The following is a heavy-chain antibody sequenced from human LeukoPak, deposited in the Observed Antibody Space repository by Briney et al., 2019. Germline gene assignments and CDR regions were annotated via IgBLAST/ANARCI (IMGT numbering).Heavy chain of an antibody. Sequence: GGSLRLSCAASGFTFSSYAMSWVRQAPGKGLECISGFSGSGGSTYYTDSVKGRFTISRDNSKNTLYLQMNSLRAEDTAVYYCAKDIRYSGSPRAFDIWGQGTMVTVSS. J-gene: IGHJ3*02. CDR3: AKDIRYSGSPRAFDI. CDR2: FSGSGGST. V-gene: IGHV3-23*01. D-gene: IGHD1-26*01. CDR1: GFTFSSYA.